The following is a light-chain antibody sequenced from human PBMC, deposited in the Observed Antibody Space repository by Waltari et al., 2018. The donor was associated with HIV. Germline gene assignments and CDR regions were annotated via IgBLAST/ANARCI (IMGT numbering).Light chain of an antibody. CDR2: WAS. J-gene: IGKJ1*01. Sequence: DIVLTQSPHSLSVSLGERATVNCRSTHSILYNSNNNSYLDWYQQKPGPPPKLLIYWASTRASGTPDRFTGSGSGTDFALTISSLQAEDAAVYYCQQYFSTPPTFGQGTKVEIK. V-gene: IGKV4-1*01. CDR3: QQYFSTPPT. CDR1: HSILYNSNNNSY.